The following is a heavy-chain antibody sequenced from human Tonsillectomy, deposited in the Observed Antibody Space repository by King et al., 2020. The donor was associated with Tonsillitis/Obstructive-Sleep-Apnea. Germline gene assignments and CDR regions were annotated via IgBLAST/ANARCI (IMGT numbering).Heavy chain of an antibody. Sequence: QLQESGPGLVKPSETLSLTCTVSGGSISSGDCYWGWIRQPPGKGLDWMASIYYSGSTYYSPSLKSRVPISVDTSKNQFSLKLSSVTAADTAVYYCARRGKGNSPDYWGQGTLVTVSS. J-gene: IGHJ4*02. CDR1: GGSISSGDCY. CDR2: IYYSGST. V-gene: IGHV4-39*01. CDR3: ARRGKGNSPDY. D-gene: IGHD4-23*01.